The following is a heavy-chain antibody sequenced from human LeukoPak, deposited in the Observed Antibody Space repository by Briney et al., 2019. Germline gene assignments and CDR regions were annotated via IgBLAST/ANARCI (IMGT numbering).Heavy chain of an antibody. CDR1: GGSISSSNW. D-gene: IGHD1-14*01. Sequence: PSETLSLTCAVSGGSISSSNWWSWVRQPPGKGLEWIGEIYHSGSTNYNPSLKSRVTISVDKSKNHFSLKLSSVTAADTAVYYCAKTGGWSYFDYWGQGALVTVSS. V-gene: IGHV4-4*02. CDR2: IYHSGST. CDR3: AKTGGWSYFDY. J-gene: IGHJ4*02.